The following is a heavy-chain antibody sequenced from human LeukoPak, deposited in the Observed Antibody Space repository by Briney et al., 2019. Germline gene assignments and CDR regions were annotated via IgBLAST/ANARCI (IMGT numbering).Heavy chain of an antibody. D-gene: IGHD2-2*01. CDR3: ARLIVILPAATDAFDI. J-gene: IGHJ3*02. V-gene: IGHV3-11*04. CDR1: GGSISGYY. CDR2: IRSSGNTI. Sequence: PSETLSLTCTVSGGSISGYYWSWIRQPPGKGLEWVSYIRSSGNTIYYADSVKGRFTISRDNAKNSLYLQMNSLRAEDTAVYYCARLIVILPAATDAFDIWGQGTMVTVSS.